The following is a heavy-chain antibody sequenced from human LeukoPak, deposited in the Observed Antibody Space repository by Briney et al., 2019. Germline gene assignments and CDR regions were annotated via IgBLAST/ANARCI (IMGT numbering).Heavy chain of an antibody. D-gene: IGHD6-19*01. CDR1: GGTFGSYT. V-gene: IGHV1-69*02. Sequence: SVKVSCKASGGTFGSYTISWVRQAPGQGLEWMGRIIPILGIANYAQKFQGRVTITADKSTSTAYMELSSLRSEDTAVYYCARGIAVAGTNYYYYMDVWGKGTTVTVSS. J-gene: IGHJ6*03. CDR3: ARGIAVAGTNYYYYMDV. CDR2: IIPILGIA.